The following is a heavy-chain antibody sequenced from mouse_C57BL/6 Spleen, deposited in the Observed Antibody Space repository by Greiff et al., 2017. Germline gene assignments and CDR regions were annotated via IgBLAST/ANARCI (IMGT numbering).Heavy chain of an antibody. V-gene: IGHV3-6*01. CDR2: ISYDGSN. CDR1: GYSITSGYY. CDR3: ARERGYDYVYYVDY. J-gene: IGHJ2*01. D-gene: IGHD2-4*01. Sequence: EVQLQQSGPGLVKPSQSLSLTCSVTGYSITSGYYWNWIRQFPGNKLEWMGYISYDGSNNYNPSLKNRISITRDTSKNQFFLKLNSVTTEDTATYYCARERGYDYVYYVDYWGQGTTLTVSS.